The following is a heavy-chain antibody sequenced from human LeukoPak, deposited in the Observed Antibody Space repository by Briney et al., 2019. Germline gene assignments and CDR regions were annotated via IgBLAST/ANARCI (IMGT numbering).Heavy chain of an antibody. D-gene: IGHD3-3*01. CDR3: ARGSGIFGVVYMDV. J-gene: IGHJ6*03. Sequence: GGSLRLSCAASGFSFSSFSMNWVRQAPGKGLEWVSYISGGSSFTYYVDSVKGRFTISRDNAKNSLYLQMNSLRAEDTAVYYCARGSGIFGVVYMDVWGKGTTVTVSS. CDR2: ISGGSSFT. CDR1: GFSFSSFS. V-gene: IGHV3-21*01.